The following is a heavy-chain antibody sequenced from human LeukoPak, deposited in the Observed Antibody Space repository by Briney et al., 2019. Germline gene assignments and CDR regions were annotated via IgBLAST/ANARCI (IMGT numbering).Heavy chain of an antibody. J-gene: IGHJ4*02. D-gene: IGHD5-12*01. Sequence: GGSLRLSCAASGFTFSNAWMSWVRQAPGKGLEWVGRIRSKADGGTADYAAPVKARFTISRDDSKNTLYLQMNSLRTEDTAVYYCARAYSRESGYDFVFENWGQGTLVSVSS. CDR3: ARAYSRESGYDFVFEN. V-gene: IGHV3-15*01. CDR2: IRSKADGGTA. CDR1: GFTFSNAW.